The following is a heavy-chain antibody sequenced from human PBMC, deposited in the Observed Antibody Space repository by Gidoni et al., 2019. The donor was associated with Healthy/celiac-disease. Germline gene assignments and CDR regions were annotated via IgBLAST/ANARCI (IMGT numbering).Heavy chain of an antibody. D-gene: IGHD6-13*01. CDR1: GYTFTSYG. CDR2: ISAYNGNT. Sequence: QVQLVQSGAEVKKPGASVTVSCTASGYTFTSYGISWVRQAPGQGLEWMGWISAYNGNTNYAQKLQGRVTMTTDTSTSTAYMELRSLRSDDTAVYYCASHEVGSWSPYSPLDYWGQGTLVTVSS. J-gene: IGHJ4*02. CDR3: ASHEVGSWSPYSPLDY. V-gene: IGHV1-18*04.